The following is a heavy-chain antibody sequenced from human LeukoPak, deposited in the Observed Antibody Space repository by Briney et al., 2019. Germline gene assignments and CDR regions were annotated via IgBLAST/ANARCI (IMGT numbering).Heavy chain of an antibody. CDR2: IIPIFGTA. CDR1: GGTFSSYV. CDR3: ARGGIVVVPAAHGWFDP. D-gene: IGHD2-2*01. Sequence: SVKVSCKASGGTFSSYVISWVRQAPGQGLEWMGGIIPIFGTANYAQKFQGRVTITTDESTSTAYMELSSLRSEDTAVYYCARGGIVVVPAAHGWFDPWGQGTLVTVSS. J-gene: IGHJ5*02. V-gene: IGHV1-69*05.